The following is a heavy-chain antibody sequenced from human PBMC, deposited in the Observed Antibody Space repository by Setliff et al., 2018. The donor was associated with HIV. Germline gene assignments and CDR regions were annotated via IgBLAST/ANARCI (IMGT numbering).Heavy chain of an antibody. J-gene: IGHJ6*02. Sequence: ASVKVSCKASGGTFSSYAISWVRQAPGQGLEWMGGIIPILGIANYAQKFQGRVTITADESTSTAYMELSSLRSEDTAVYYCARDLYGSSLGGMDVWGQGTTVTAP. D-gene: IGHD3-10*01. CDR2: IIPILGIA. CDR1: GGTFSSYA. V-gene: IGHV1-69*10. CDR3: ARDLYGSSLGGMDV.